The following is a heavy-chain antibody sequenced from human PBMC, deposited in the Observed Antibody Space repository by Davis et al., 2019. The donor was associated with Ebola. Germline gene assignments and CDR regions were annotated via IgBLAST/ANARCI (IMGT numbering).Heavy chain of an antibody. J-gene: IGHJ5*02. CDR3: AKVHPPTTVTTGWFDP. CDR2: ISVRSIT. V-gene: IGHV3-23*01. CDR1: GFIFSNYA. Sequence: PGRSLRLSCAASGFIFSNYAMSWVRQAPGKGLEWVSSISVRSITYHADSVKGRFTISRDNSKNTLYLQMNSLRAEDTAVYYCAKVHPPTTVTTGWFDPWGQGTLVTVSS. D-gene: IGHD4-17*01.